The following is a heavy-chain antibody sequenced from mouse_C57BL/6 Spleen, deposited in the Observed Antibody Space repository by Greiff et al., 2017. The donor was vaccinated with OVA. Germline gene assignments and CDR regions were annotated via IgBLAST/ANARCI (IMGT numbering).Heavy chain of an antibody. D-gene: IGHD1-1*01. CDR2: IYPGSGST. V-gene: IGHV1-55*01. J-gene: IGHJ3*01. CDR3: ARHYGSSPWFAY. CDR1: GYTFTSYW. Sequence: QVQLQQPGAELVKPGASVKMSCKASGYTFTSYWITWVKPRPGQGLEWIGAIYPGSGSTNYNEKFKSKATLTVETSSSTAYMQLSSLTSEDSAVYYCARHYGSSPWFAYWGQGTLVTVSA.